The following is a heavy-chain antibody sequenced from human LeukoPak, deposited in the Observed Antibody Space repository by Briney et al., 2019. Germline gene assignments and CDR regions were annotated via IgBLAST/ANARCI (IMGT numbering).Heavy chain of an antibody. Sequence: ASVKVSCKASGYTFTSYGISWVRQAPGQGLEWMGWISAYNGNTNYAQKLQGRVTMTTDTSTSTAYMELRSLRSEDTAVYYCARAVQVTTGGLFDYWGQGTLVTVSS. J-gene: IGHJ4*02. V-gene: IGHV1-18*01. CDR2: ISAYNGNT. CDR3: ARAVQVTTGGLFDY. D-gene: IGHD4-17*01. CDR1: GYTFTSYG.